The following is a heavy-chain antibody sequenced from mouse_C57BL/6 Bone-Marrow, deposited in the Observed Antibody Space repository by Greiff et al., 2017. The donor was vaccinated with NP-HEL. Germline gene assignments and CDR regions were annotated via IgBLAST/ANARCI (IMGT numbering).Heavy chain of an antibody. Sequence: VQLQQPGTELVKPGASVKLSCKASGYTFTSYWMHWVKQRPGQGLEWIGNINPSNGGTNYNEKFKSKATLTVGKSSSTAYMQLSSLTSEDSAVYYCARCLYGSSYTWFAYWGQGTLVTVSA. CDR3: ARCLYGSSYTWFAY. V-gene: IGHV1-53*01. D-gene: IGHD1-1*01. CDR2: INPSNGGT. J-gene: IGHJ3*01. CDR1: GYTFTSYW.